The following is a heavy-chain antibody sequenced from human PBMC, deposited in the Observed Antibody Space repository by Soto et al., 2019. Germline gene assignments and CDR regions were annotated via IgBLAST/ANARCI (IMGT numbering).Heavy chain of an antibody. Sequence: GGSLRLSCAASGFTFSGSAMHWVRQASGKGLEWVGRIRSKANSYATAYAASVKGRFTISRDDSKNTAYLQMNSLKTEDTAVYYCTSRYNWNYGDADAFDIWGQGTMVTVSS. CDR2: IRSKANSYAT. V-gene: IGHV3-73*01. D-gene: IGHD1-7*01. CDR1: GFTFSGSA. CDR3: TSRYNWNYGDADAFDI. J-gene: IGHJ3*02.